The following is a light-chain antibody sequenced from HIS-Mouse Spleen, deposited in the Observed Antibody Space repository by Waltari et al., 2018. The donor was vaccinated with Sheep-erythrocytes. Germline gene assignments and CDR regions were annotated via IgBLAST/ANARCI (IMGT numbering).Light chain of an antibody. Sequence: QSALTQPASVSGSPGPSITISCTGTSSAVGGYNYFSWYQQHPGKAPKLMIYEVSNRPSGVSNRFSGSKSGNTASLTISGLQAEDEADYYCSSYTSSSTWVFGGGTKLTVL. CDR1: SSAVGGYNY. CDR2: EVS. V-gene: IGLV2-14*01. J-gene: IGLJ3*02. CDR3: SSYTSSSTWV.